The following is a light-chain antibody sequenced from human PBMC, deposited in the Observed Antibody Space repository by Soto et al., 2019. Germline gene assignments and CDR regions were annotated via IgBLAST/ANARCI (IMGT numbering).Light chain of an antibody. CDR3: QQYNNWPRT. CDR2: GAS. J-gene: IGKJ1*01. V-gene: IGKV3D-15*01. CDR1: QSVSSN. Sequence: EIVMTQSPATLSVSPGERATLSCRASQSVSSNLAWYQQKPGQAPRLLIYGASTRATGIPARFSGSGSGTEFTLTITSLQSEDFAVYYCQQYNNWPRTFGKGTKAEIK.